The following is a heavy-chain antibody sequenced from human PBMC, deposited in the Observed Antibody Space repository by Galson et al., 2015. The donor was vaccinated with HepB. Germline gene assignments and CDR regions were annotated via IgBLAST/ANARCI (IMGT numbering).Heavy chain of an antibody. Sequence: SLRLSCAASGFTFGDYAMSWVRQAPGKGLEWVGFIRSKAYGGTTEYAASVKGRFTISRDDSKSIAYLQMNSLKTEDTAVYYCTRGGCSSTSCPDMDMDVWGQGTTVTVSS. CDR2: IRSKAYGGTT. V-gene: IGHV3-49*04. CDR1: GFTFGDYA. CDR3: TRGGCSSTSCPDMDMDV. D-gene: IGHD2-2*01. J-gene: IGHJ6*02.